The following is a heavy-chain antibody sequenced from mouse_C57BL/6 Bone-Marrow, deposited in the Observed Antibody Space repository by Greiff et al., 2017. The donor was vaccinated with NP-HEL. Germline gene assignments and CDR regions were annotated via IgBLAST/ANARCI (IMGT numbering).Heavy chain of an antibody. J-gene: IGHJ2*01. V-gene: IGHV5-12*01. Sequence: EVHLVESGGGLVQPGGSLKLSCAASGFTFSDYYMYWVRQTPEKRLEWVAYISNGGGSTYYPDTVKGRFTISRDNAKNTLYLQMSRLKSEDTAMYYCARRGVYNYFDSWGPGTPLTVSS. CDR2: ISNGGGST. CDR1: GFTFSDYY. CDR3: ARRGVYNYFDS.